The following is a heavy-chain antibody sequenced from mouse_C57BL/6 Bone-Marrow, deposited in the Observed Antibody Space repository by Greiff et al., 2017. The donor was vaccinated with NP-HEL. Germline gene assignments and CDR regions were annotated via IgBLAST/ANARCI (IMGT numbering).Heavy chain of an antibody. CDR3: ARHGDYFGSSYGYFDV. V-gene: IGHV1-62-2*01. CDR1: GYTFTEYT. D-gene: IGHD1-1*01. Sequence: VQLQESGAELVKPGASVKLSCKASGYTFTEYTIHWVKQRSGQGLEWIGWFYPGSGSIKYNEKFKEQAPLTADKSSSTVYMDLSRLTSEDSAVYFCARHGDYFGSSYGYFDVWGTGTTVTVSS. J-gene: IGHJ1*03. CDR2: FYPGSGSI.